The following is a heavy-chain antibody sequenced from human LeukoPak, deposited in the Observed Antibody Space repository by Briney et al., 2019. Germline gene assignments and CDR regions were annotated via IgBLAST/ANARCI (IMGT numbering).Heavy chain of an antibody. CDR1: GGSISSSSYY. CDR2: IYYSGST. V-gene: IGHV4-39*07. CDR3: ARASGARYVDV. J-gene: IGHJ6*04. D-gene: IGHD2-2*01. Sequence: SETLSLTCTVSGGSISSSSYYWGWIRQPPGKGLEWIGSIYYSGSTYYNPSLKSRVTISVDTSKNQFSLKLSSVTAADTAVYYCARASGARYVDVWGKGTTVTVSS.